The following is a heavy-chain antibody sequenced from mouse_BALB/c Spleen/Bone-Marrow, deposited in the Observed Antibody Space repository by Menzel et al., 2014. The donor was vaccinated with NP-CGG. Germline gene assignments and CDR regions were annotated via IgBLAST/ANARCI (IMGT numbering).Heavy chain of an antibody. J-gene: IGHJ1*01. Sequence: VQLQQSGAELVKPGALVKLSCTASGFNIKDTYMHWVKQRPEQGLEWIGRIDPAIGNTNYYPKSKGKATITADTSSNTTYLQHSSLTSENEAVYDCARGGTTATWYFEGRGAGTTVTISS. CDR1: GFNIKDTY. CDR3: ARGGTTATWYFEG. V-gene: IGHV14-3*02. CDR2: IDPAIGNT. D-gene: IGHD1-2*01.